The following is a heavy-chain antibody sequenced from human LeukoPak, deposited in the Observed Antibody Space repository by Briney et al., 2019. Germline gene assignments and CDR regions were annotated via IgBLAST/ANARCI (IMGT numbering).Heavy chain of an antibody. CDR2: IHSDGSST. V-gene: IGHV3-74*01. Sequence: GGSLRLSCAASGFTFSTYWMHWVRQAPGKGLVCVSRIHSDGSSTTYADSVKGRITISRDNAKNTLFLQMNSLRAEDTAVYYCARGGYKTADYWGQGTLVTVSS. CDR1: GFTFSTYW. CDR3: ARGGYKTADY. D-gene: IGHD5-24*01. J-gene: IGHJ4*02.